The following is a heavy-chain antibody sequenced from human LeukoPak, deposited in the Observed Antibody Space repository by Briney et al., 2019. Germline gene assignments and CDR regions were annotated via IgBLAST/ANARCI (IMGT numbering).Heavy chain of an antibody. CDR2: FVPILGTA. D-gene: IGHD3-3*01. V-gene: IGHV1-69*10. CDR1: GATFSDYA. J-gene: IGHJ6*04. CDR3: AAIPVFGVVLHQEPV. Sequence: SVKVSCKASGATFSDYALNWVRQAPGQGLEWMGVFVPILGTANSTQRFHDRLTITADISTNTAYMELSSLRSEDTAVYFCAAIPVFGVVLHQEPVWGKGTTVTVSS.